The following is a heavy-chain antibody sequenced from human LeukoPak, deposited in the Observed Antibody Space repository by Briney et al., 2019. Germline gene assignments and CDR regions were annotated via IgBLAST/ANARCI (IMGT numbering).Heavy chain of an antibody. Sequence: SSETLSLTCTVSGGSISTYYWNWIRQPPGKGLEWIGYIYHSGSTNYNPSLQSRVTISVDTSKNQFSLNLNTVTAADTAVYYCARGGAARLHFQNWGQGTLVTVSS. CDR2: IYHSGST. D-gene: IGHD6-6*01. J-gene: IGHJ1*01. CDR1: GGSISTYY. CDR3: ARGGAARLHFQN. V-gene: IGHV4-59*01.